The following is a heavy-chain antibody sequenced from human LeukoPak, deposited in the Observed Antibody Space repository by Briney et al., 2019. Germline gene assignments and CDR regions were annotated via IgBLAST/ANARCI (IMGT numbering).Heavy chain of an antibody. CDR3: AREHGYSSGWYKGDAFDI. D-gene: IGHD6-19*01. CDR1: GFTFSSDT. CDR2: IYSGGST. J-gene: IGHJ3*02. V-gene: IGHV3-53*01. Sequence: GGSLRLSCAASGFTFSSDTMNWVRQAPGKGLEWVSVIYSGGSTYYADSVKGRFTISRDNSKNTLYLQMNSLRAEDTAVYYCAREHGYSSGWYKGDAFDIWGQGTMVTVSS.